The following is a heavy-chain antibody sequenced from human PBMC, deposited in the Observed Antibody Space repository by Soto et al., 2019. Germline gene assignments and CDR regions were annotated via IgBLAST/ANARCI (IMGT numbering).Heavy chain of an antibody. V-gene: IGHV3-15*07. CDR1: GFPFTNTC. CDR2: IKRTADGGTI. CDR3: TTEDYDRSGYYYFDY. Sequence: GGSLKLSCTASGFPFTNTCMNWVRQAPGKGLEWVGRIKRTADGGTIDYAAPAKGRFTISRDDSKNILSLQMNSLKTEDTAVYYCTTEDYDRSGYYYFDYWGQGA. J-gene: IGHJ4*02. D-gene: IGHD3-22*01.